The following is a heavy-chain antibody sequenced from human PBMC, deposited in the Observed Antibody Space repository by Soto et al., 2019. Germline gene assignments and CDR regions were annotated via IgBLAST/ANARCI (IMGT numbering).Heavy chain of an antibody. Sequence: QITLKESGPTLVKPTQTLTLTCTFSGFSLTTPGVGVAWIRQPPGKALEWLAIIYWDDDKRYSPSLESSLTITKDRSKSQVVLKMTTMDPVDTATYYCATYDSVGGAYDGFDVWGQGTMVTVSS. CDR2: IYWDDDK. V-gene: IGHV2-5*02. CDR3: ATYDSVGGAYDGFDV. CDR1: GFSLTTPGVG. J-gene: IGHJ3*01. D-gene: IGHD3-22*01.